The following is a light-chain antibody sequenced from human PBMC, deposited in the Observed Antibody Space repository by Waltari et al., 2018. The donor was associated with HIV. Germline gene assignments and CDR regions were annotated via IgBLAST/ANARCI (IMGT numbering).Light chain of an antibody. CDR2: EGS. CDR3: CSYAGSVV. Sequence: QSALTQPASVSGSPGQSIPLSCTGTSSCVGSYTLFSWYQQHPGKAPKLMSYEGSKRPSGVSNRFSGSKSGNTASLTISGLQAEDEADYYCCSYAGSVVFGGGTKLTVL. V-gene: IGLV2-23*01. CDR1: SSCVGSYTL. J-gene: IGLJ2*01.